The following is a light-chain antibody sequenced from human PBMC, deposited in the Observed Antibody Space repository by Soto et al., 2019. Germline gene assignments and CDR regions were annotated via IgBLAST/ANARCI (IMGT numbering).Light chain of an antibody. J-gene: IGKJ4*01. CDR2: AAS. CDR1: QTISTW. Sequence: DIQMTQSPSSVSASVGDRVTITCRTSQTISTWLAWYQQKPGRAPKLLIYAASSVQSGVPSRFSGRGSGSDFTLTISTLQTEDFATDYCEQVHTFPPAVGGGTYVEIK. CDR3: EQVHTFPPA. V-gene: IGKV1-12*01.